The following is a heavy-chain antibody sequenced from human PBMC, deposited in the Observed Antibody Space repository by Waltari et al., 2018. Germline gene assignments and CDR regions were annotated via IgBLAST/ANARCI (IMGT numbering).Heavy chain of an antibody. CDR1: GYTFTGYY. Sequence: QVQLVQSGAEVKKPGASVKVSCKASGYTFTGYYMHWVRPAPGQGLEWMGWINPNSGGTNYAQKFQGRVTMTRDTSISTAYMELSRLRSDDTAVYYCARDTHTYYYDSSGYLYWGQGTLVTVSS. CDR3: ARDTHTYYYDSSGYLY. J-gene: IGHJ4*02. D-gene: IGHD3-22*01. CDR2: INPNSGGT. V-gene: IGHV1-2*02.